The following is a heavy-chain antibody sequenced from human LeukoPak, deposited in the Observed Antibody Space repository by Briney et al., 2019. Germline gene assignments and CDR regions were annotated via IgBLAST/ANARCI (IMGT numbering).Heavy chain of an antibody. CDR3: ARDRYCTNGVCSDDAAFDI. Sequence: ETLSLTCTVSGGSISSYYWSWIRQPPGKGLEWIGYIYYSGSTNYNPSLKSRVTISVDTSKNQFSLKLSSVTAADTAVYYCARDRYCTNGVCSDDAAFDIWGQGTMVTVSS. J-gene: IGHJ3*02. CDR2: IYYSGST. CDR1: GGSISSYY. V-gene: IGHV4-59*01. D-gene: IGHD2-8*01.